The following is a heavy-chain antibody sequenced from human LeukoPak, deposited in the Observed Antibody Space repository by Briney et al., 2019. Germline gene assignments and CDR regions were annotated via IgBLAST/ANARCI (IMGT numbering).Heavy chain of an antibody. CDR1: GFTFSSYG. V-gene: IGHV3-33*01. CDR2: IWYDGTNK. J-gene: IGHJ4*02. CDR3: ARAAYDSSGYLTL. Sequence: GGSLRLSCAASGFTFSSYGMHWVRQALGKGLEWVAVIWYDGTNKYYADSVKGRFTISRDNSKNTLFLQMNILRAEDTAVYYCARAAYDSSGYLTLWGQGTLVAVSS. D-gene: IGHD3-22*01.